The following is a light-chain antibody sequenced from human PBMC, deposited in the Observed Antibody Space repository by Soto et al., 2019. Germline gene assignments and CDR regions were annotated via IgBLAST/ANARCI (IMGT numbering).Light chain of an antibody. J-gene: IGKJ4*01. CDR2: GAS. CDR1: QSVSNSY. Sequence: EIVLTQSPGTLSLSPGERATLSCRASQSVSNSYLAWYQQKPGQAPRLLIYGASIRATGIPDRFSGSGSGTDFTLTVSRLEPEDFAVYYCQQYGNSRTFGGGTKVEIK. V-gene: IGKV3-20*01. CDR3: QQYGNSRT.